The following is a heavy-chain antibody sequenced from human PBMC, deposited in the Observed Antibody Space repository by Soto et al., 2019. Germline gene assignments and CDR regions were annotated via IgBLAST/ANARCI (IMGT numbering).Heavy chain of an antibody. D-gene: IGHD4-17*01. J-gene: IGHJ4*02. CDR1: GFTFDDYA. Sequence: SLRLSCAASGFTFDDYAMHWVRQAPGKGLEWVSGISWNSGSIGYADSVKGRFTISRDNAKNSLYLQMNSLRAEDTALYYCAKDHYRDYDLPTDYWGQRTLVTVSS. CDR3: AKDHYRDYDLPTDY. V-gene: IGHV3-9*01. CDR2: ISWNSGSI.